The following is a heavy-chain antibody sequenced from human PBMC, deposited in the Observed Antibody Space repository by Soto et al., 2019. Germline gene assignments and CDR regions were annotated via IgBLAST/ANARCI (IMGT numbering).Heavy chain of an antibody. J-gene: IGHJ6*03. Sequence: SETLSLTCTVSGGSISNFYWSWIRQPPGKGLEWIGYVYYTGSTSYNPSLKRRVTFSADSSRGQFSLRLNSVTAADTAVYYCARTVLGPDLLADSFVDYYYYMDVWGKGTTVTFSS. D-gene: IGHD3-9*01. CDR3: ARTVLGPDLLADSFVDYYYYMDV. V-gene: IGHV4-59*08. CDR2: VYYTGST. CDR1: GGSISNFY.